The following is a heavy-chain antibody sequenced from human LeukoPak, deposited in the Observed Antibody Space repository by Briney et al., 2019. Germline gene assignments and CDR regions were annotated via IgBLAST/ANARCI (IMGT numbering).Heavy chain of an antibody. V-gene: IGHV4-61*02. CDR2: IYTRDST. D-gene: IGHD3-3*01. Sequence: NPSETLSLTCTVSGGSVGSATGSYYWSWIRQPAGKGLEWIGRIYTRDSTYYNPSLKSRVTISLDTSNQFSLNLNSVTAADTAVYYCARSPRLEWLFGTPYYYYYMDVWGKGTTVTVSS. CDR1: GGSVGSATGSYY. J-gene: IGHJ6*03. CDR3: ARSPRLEWLFGTPYYYYYMDV.